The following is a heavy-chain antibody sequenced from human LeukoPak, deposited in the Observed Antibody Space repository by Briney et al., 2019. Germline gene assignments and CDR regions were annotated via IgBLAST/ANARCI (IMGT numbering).Heavy chain of an antibody. CDR1: GFNFRRYN. V-gene: IGHV3-7*01. D-gene: IGHD3-16*01. CDR3: ARTPRGYDYVWGSYRVYFDY. J-gene: IGHJ4*02. Sequence: GGSLRLSCITSGFNFRRYNVAWVRQAPGKGLEWLATFAWDESAIEYADSVRGRFTISRDNTKNSLYLQMNSLRAEDTAVYYCARTPRGYDYVWGSYRVYFDYWGQGTLVTVSS. CDR2: FAWDESAI.